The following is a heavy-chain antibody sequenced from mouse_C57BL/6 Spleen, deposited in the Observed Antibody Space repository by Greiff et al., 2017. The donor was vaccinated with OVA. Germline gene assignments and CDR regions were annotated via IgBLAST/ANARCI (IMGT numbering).Heavy chain of an antibody. CDR2: IYPGDGDT. CDR3: AKAAQSPAAY. D-gene: IGHD6-1*01. V-gene: IGHV1-82*01. CDR1: GYAFSSSW. Sequence: QVQLKESGPELVKPGASVKISCKASGYAFSSSWMNWVKQRPGKGLEWIGRIYPGDGDTNYNGKFKGKATLTADKSSSTAYMQLSSLTSEDSAVYFCAKAAQSPAAYWGQGTLVTVSA. J-gene: IGHJ3*01.